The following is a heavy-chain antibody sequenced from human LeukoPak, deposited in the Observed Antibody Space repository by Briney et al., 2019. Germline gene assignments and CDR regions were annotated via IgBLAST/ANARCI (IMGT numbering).Heavy chain of an antibody. J-gene: IGHJ4*02. D-gene: IGHD2-21*02. Sequence: GSLRLSCAASGFTFSDYYMTWIRQAPGKGLEWVSCISSSGSTIFYADSVKGRFTIYRDNGKSSLFLKMNSLRAEDTAVYYCERVNRVTAIQELDYWGQGTLVTVSS. CDR1: GFTFSDYY. V-gene: IGHV3-11*01. CDR2: ISSSGSTI. CDR3: ERVNRVTAIQELDY.